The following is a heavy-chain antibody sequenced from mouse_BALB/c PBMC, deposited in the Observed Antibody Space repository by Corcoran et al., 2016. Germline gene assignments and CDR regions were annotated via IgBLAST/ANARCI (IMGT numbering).Heavy chain of an antibody. D-gene: IGHD2-14*01. J-gene: IGHJ2*01. CDR2: IDPANGNT. CDR1: GFNIKDTY. V-gene: IGHV14-3*02. CDR3: ARFTNRYYFDY. Sequence: EVQLQQSGAELVKPGASVKLSCTASGFNIKDTYMHWVKQRPEQGLEWIGRIDPANGNTKYDPKFQGKATITADKSSNTAYLQLSSLTSEDTAVYYCARFTNRYYFDYWGQGTTLTVSS.